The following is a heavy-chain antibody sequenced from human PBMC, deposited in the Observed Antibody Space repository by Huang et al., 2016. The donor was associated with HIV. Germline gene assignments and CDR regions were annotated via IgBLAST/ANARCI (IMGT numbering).Heavy chain of an antibody. D-gene: IGHD4-4*01. J-gene: IGHJ3*01. CDR1: GYDFGSYG. V-gene: IGHV1-18*01. Sequence: QVQLVQSGGEVMQPGASVRVSCKASGYDFGSYGRSWVGQAPGQGVEGLGGCGSDSRDTSSAQKFQGRVTMTTDTSTTTTYMELRSLRSDDTAMYYCARDPYYSNRWKRNDASFLWGQGTMITVSS. CDR2: CGSDSRDT. CDR3: ARDPYYSNRWKRNDASFL.